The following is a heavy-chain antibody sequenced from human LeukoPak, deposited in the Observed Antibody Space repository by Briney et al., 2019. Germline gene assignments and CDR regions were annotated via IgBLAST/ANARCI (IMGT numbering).Heavy chain of an antibody. D-gene: IGHD2-8*01. J-gene: IGHJ4*02. Sequence: GGSLRLSCAASGFTFSSYAMSWVRQAPGKGLEWVAVISYDGSNKYYADSVKGRFTISRDNSKNTLYLQMNSLRAGDTAVYYCAREAVNGDVDYWGQGILVTVSS. CDR3: AREAVNGDVDY. V-gene: IGHV3-30*03. CDR2: ISYDGSNK. CDR1: GFTFSSYA.